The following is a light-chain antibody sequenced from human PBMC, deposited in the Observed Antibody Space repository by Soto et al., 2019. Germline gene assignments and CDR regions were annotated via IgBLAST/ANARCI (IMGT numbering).Light chain of an antibody. Sequence: QSALTQPPSASGSPGQSVTISCTGTSSDIGGYNYVSWYQQHPGKAPKLIIYEVSKRPSGVPDRFSGSKSGNTASLTVSGLQAEDEADYYCSSYAGINNFYFFGTGTKLTVL. CDR1: SSDIGGYNY. J-gene: IGLJ1*01. CDR2: EVS. V-gene: IGLV2-8*01. CDR3: SSYAGINNFYF.